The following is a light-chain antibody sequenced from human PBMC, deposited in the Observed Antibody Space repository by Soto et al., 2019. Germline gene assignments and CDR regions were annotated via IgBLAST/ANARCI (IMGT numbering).Light chain of an antibody. Sequence: EIVLTQSPATLSLSPGERATLSCRASQSVSNFLAWYQQKPGQAPRLLMYFGSNRATGIPPRFSGSGSGTDFTLTIDSLEPEDFAIFYCQQRSAWPWTFGQGTKVDIK. V-gene: IGKV3-11*01. CDR1: QSVSNF. J-gene: IGKJ1*01. CDR2: FGS. CDR3: QQRSAWPWT.